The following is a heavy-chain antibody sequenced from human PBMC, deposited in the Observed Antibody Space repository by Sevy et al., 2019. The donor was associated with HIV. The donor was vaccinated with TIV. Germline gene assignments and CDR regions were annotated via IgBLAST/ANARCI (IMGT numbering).Heavy chain of an antibody. D-gene: IGHD6-19*01. CDR3: ARAAGGIAVARTADY. V-gene: IGHV3-7*01. CDR1: GFTFSSYW. Sequence: GGSLRLSCAASGFTFSSYWMSWVRQAPGKGLEWVANIKQDGSEKYYVDSVKGRFTISRDNAKNSLYLQMNSLRAEDTAVYYCARAAGGIAVARTADYWGQGTLVTVSS. CDR2: IKQDGSEK. J-gene: IGHJ4*02.